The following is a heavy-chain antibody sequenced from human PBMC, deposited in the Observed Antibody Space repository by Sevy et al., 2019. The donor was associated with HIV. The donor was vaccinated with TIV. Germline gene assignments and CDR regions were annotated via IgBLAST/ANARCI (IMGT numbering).Heavy chain of an antibody. Sequence: SDTLSLTCTVSGGSISSGGYYWSWIRQHPGKGLEWIGYIYYSGSTYYNPSLKSRVTISVDTSKNQFSLKLSSVTAADTAVYYCARGREPTVTATLWGQGTLVTVSS. CDR1: GGSISSGGYY. CDR3: ARGREPTVTATL. J-gene: IGHJ4*02. CDR2: IYYSGST. D-gene: IGHD4-17*01. V-gene: IGHV4-31*03.